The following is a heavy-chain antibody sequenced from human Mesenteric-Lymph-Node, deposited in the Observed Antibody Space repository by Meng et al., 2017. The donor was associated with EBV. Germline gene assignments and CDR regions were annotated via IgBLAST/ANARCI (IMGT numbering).Heavy chain of an antibody. D-gene: IGHD4-17*01. V-gene: IGHV2-5*02. CDR1: GFSLSNYGVT. Sequence: QITSKESCSTLVKHTPTLTLYCAFSGFSLSNYGVTVGWLRQPQGQALEWLALMYWDDDDRYSPSLRSRLTITKDTSKNQVVLTKTHMDHVDTATYYCGHSDAYSDPFDYWGQGTLVTVSS. CDR3: GHSDAYSDPFDY. CDR2: MYWDDDD. J-gene: IGHJ4*02.